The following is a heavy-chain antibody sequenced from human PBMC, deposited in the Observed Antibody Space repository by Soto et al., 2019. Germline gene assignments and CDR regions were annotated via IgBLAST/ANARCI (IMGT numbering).Heavy chain of an antibody. J-gene: IGHJ4*02. D-gene: IGHD4-17*01. CDR2: IYWDDDK. Sequence: QITLKESGPTLVKPTQTLTLTCTFSGFSLSTSGVGVGWIRQPPVKALEWLALIYWDDDKRYSPSLKSKLTITKDTSKKQVVLTMTNMDHVDTATYYCARLSYGDYFDYWGQGTLVTVSS. V-gene: IGHV2-5*02. CDR3: ARLSYGDYFDY. CDR1: GFSLSTSGVG.